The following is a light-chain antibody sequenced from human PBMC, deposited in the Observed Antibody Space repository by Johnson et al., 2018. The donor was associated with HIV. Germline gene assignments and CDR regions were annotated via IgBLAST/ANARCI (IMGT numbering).Light chain of an antibody. CDR2: ENN. Sequence: QSVLTQPPSVSAAPGQKVTISCSGSSSNIGTNFVSWYQQFPGAAPKLLIYENNKRPSGIPDLFSGSKSGTSATLDITGLQTGDEADYYCASWDRSLTVGTVFGPGTRVTVL. CDR3: ASWDRSLTVGTV. J-gene: IGLJ1*01. V-gene: IGLV1-51*02. CDR1: SSNIGTNF.